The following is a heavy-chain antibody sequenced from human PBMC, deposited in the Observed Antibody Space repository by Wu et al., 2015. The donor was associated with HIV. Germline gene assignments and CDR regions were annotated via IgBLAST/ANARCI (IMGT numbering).Heavy chain of an antibody. J-gene: IGHJ5*02. V-gene: IGHV1-8*01. CDR3: ARGGRPSIAAAGRYNWFDP. D-gene: IGHD6-13*01. CDR1: GYTFTSYD. Sequence: QVQLVQSGAEVKKPGASVKVSCKASGYTFTSYDINWVRQATGQGLEWMGWMNPNSGNTGYAQKFQGRVTMTRNTSISTAYMELSSLRSEDTAVYYCARGGRPSIAAAGRYNWFDPWGRREPVGHRLL. CDR2: MNPNSGNT.